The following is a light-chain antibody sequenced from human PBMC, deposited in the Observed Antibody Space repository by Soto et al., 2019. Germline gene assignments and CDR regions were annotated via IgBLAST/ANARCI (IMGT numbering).Light chain of an antibody. CDR2: EVS. CDR3: CSHADKKPHG. Sequence: QSALTQPRSVSGSTGQSVTISCTGTSSDVGRYNIVSWYQQHPGKVPKLIIYEVSKRSSGVPDRFSGSKSGNTASLIISRLQVEDEADYSCCSHADKKPHGFGTGTKVTVL. CDR1: SSDVGRYNI. J-gene: IGLJ1*01. V-gene: IGLV2-11*01.